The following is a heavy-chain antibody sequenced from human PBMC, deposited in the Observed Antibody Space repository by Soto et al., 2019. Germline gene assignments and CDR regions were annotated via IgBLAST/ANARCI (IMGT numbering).Heavy chain of an antibody. J-gene: IGHJ6*02. V-gene: IGHV3-23*01. CDR1: GYTFSSYA. Sequence: EVQLLESGGALVQPGGSLRLSCAASGYTFSSYAMTWVRQAPGKGLEWVSAISNSGGNTFHADSVKGRFTISRDNSNNTLYLQMNSLRAEDTAVYYCAKDQRGVSAAARMDVWGQGTTVTVSS. CDR3: AKDQRGVSAAARMDV. CDR2: ISNSGGNT. D-gene: IGHD6-13*01.